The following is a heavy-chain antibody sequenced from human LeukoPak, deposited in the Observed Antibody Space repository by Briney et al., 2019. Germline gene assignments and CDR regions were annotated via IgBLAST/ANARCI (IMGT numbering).Heavy chain of an antibody. V-gene: IGHV3-53*01. J-gene: IGHJ4*02. Sequence: GGSLRLSCAASGSTVSGKYMSWVRQAPGMGLEWVSVIYTAGSTSYADSVRGRFTISRDNSKNTLYLQMNSLRAEDTAVYFCAGGSSWPGLSFWGQGTLLTVSS. CDR2: IYTAGST. D-gene: IGHD6-13*01. CDR1: GSTVSGKY. CDR3: AGGSSWPGLSF.